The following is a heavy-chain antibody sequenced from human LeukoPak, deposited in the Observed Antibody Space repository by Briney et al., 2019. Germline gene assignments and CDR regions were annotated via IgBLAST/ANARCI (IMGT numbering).Heavy chain of an antibody. Sequence: SETLFLTCTVSGGSISSYYWSWIRQPPGKGLEWIGYIYYSGSTNYNPSLKSRVTISVDTSKNQFSLKLSSVTAADTAVYYCASRVKDDSSGYLYFDWGQGTLVTVSS. CDR1: GGSISSYY. J-gene: IGHJ4*02. CDR3: ASRVKDDSSGYLYFD. D-gene: IGHD3-22*01. V-gene: IGHV4-59*01. CDR2: IYYSGST.